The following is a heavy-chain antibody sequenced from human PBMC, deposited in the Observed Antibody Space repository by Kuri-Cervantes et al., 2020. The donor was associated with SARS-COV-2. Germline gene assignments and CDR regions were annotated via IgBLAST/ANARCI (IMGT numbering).Heavy chain of an antibody. J-gene: IGHJ2*01. CDR2: IIPIFGTA. CDR3: ARVFSRLWGSGRYFDL. CDR1: GGTFSSYA. V-gene: IGHV1-69*13. D-gene: IGHD4/OR15-4a*01. Sequence: SVKVSCKGSGGTFSSYAISWVRQAPGQGLEWMGGIIPIFGTANYAQKFQGRVTITADESTSTAYMELSSLRSEDTAVYYCARVFSRLWGSGRYFDLWGRGTLVTVSS.